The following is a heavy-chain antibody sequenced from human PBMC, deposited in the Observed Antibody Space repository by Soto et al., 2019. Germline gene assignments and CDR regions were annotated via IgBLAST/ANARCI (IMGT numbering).Heavy chain of an antibody. CDR2: INHSGSS. Sequence: SETLSLTCAVHGGSFSGFYRTWIRQPPGKGLEWIGEINHSGSSNYNPPLKSRVTMSLDTSRNQFSLSLNSVTAADTAVYYCARMAGPWYFDLWGRGTLVTVSS. CDR3: ARMAGPWYFDL. V-gene: IGHV4-34*01. J-gene: IGHJ2*01. CDR1: GGSFSGFY.